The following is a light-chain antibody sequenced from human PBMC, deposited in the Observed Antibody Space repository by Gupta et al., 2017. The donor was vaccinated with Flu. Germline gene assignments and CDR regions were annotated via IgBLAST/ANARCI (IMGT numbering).Light chain of an antibody. J-gene: IGLJ1*01. V-gene: IGLV1-44*01. CDR3: AVWDDSLSGHYV. CDR2: DFS. CDR1: SSNIGSYT. Sequence: QSALTQPPSASGTPGQRVTLPCSGSSSNIGSYTVDWYQQLPGTAPKLLIYDFSQRPSGVPDRFSGSKSGTSASLAIRGLQSEDEADYYCAVWDDSLSGHYVFGSGTKVTVL.